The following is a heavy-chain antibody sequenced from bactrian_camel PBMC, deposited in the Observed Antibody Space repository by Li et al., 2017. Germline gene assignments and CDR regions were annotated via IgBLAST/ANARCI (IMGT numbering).Heavy chain of an antibody. CDR3: AAELCYGLASR. CDR1: TYADTSVC. CDR2: ICQYRST. Sequence: LVESGGSSVQAGGSLGLSCATSTYADTSVCLGWFRQVPGKEREGVAAICQYRSTFYAGSVEGRFTISLDDATNTLYLQMTSLKTEETAMYYCAAELCYGLASRWGQGTQVTVS. D-gene: IGHD5*01. V-gene: IGHV3S55*01. J-gene: IGHJ4*01.